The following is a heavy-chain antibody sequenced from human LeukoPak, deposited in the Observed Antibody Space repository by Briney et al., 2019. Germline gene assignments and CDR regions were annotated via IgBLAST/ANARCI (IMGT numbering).Heavy chain of an antibody. CDR1: GYTFTSYF. CDR3: ARDRSGDDDFWSGYYTNYFDP. CDR2: ISPRGGST. V-gene: IGHV1-46*01. J-gene: IGHJ5*02. Sequence: ASVKVSCKASGYTFTSYFMHWMRQAPGQGPEWMGIISPRGGSTEYSHKFQGRLTMTSDTSTSTVYMELNSLRAEDTAVYYCARDRSGDDDFWSGYYTNYFDPWGQGTLVTVSS. D-gene: IGHD3-3*01.